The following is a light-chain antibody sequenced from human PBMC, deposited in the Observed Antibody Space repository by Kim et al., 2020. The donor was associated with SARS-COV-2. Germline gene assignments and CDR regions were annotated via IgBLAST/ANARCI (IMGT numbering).Light chain of an antibody. CDR1: GGITASNY. CDR2: EGD. V-gene: IGLV6-57*03. CDR3: PSYVSSDWV. Sequence: GTMSATRSGGITASNYEQWHQQSAGGAPTNVIYEGDPGPFGVPARFSVSIDGSSRSASLTISGLKTEDEADYYGPSYVSSDWVFGGGTQLTVL. J-gene: IGLJ3*02.